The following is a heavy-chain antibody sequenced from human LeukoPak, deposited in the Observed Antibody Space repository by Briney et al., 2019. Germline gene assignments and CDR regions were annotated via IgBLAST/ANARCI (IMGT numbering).Heavy chain of an antibody. V-gene: IGHV3-48*01. CDR1: GFTFSNYS. Sequence: GGSLRLSCAASGFTFSNYSMNWVRQAPGKGLEWVSYISSGSRTIYYADSVKGRFTISRDNAKNSLYLQMNSLRAEDTAVYYCANGHIVVVPAAIPKEYFQHWGQGTLVTVSS. J-gene: IGHJ1*01. CDR3: ANGHIVVVPAAIPKEYFQH. CDR2: ISSGSRTI. D-gene: IGHD2-2*02.